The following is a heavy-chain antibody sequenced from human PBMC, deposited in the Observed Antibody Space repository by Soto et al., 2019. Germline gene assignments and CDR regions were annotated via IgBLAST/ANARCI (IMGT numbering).Heavy chain of an antibody. J-gene: IGHJ6*02. CDR3: ARDSTPWIAAGLGVWYGMDV. Sequence: GESLKISCAASGFTFSSYSMNWVRQAPGKGLEWVSSISSSSSYIYYADSVKGRFTISRDNAKNSLYLQMNSLRAEDTAVYYCARDSTPWIAAGLGVWYGMDVWGQGTTVTVSS. V-gene: IGHV3-21*01. CDR1: GFTFSSYS. CDR2: ISSSSSYI. D-gene: IGHD6-13*01.